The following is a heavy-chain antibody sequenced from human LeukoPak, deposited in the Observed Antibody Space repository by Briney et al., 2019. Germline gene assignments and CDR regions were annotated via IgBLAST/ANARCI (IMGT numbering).Heavy chain of an antibody. CDR1: GGSISSGSYY. D-gene: IGHD1-26*01. V-gene: IGHV4-61*02. CDR2: IYTSGST. J-gene: IGHJ4*02. CDR3: ARVLWELGEGYFDY. Sequence: KTSQTLSLTCTVSGGSISSGSYYWSWIRQPAGEGLEWIGRIYTSGSTHYNPSLKSRVTISVDTSKNQFSLKLSSVTAADTAVYYCARVLWELGEGYFDYWGQGTLVTVSS.